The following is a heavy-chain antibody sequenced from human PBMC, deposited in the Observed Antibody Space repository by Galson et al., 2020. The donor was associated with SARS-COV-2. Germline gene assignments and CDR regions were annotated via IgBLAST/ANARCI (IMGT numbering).Heavy chain of an antibody. D-gene: IGHD6-13*01. CDR2: TYLDDDK. Sequence: SFSGFSLSTDRVCVGLIRQPPVKTLEWPALTYLDDDKRYSPSLKGRLTITNDTSKSLVVLTMTNMDPLDTATYYCAHRRTGSSWYVNAFDFWGPGTMVTVAS. CDR3: AHRRTGSSWYVNAFDF. J-gene: IGHJ3*01. V-gene: IGHV2-5*02. CDR1: GFSLSTDRVC.